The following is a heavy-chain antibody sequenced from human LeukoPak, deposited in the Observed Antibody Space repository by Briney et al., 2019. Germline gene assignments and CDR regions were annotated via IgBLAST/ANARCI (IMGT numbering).Heavy chain of an antibody. D-gene: IGHD2-21*02. Sequence: GGSLRLSCAASGLTFSSYAMHWVRQAPGKGLEWVAFISYDGSNKYYADSVKGRFTISRDNAKNTLYLQMNSLRAEDTAVYYCASAELVVTAISYWGQGSLVTVSS. J-gene: IGHJ4*02. V-gene: IGHV3-30-3*01. CDR1: GLTFSSYA. CDR2: ISYDGSNK. CDR3: ASAELVVTAISY.